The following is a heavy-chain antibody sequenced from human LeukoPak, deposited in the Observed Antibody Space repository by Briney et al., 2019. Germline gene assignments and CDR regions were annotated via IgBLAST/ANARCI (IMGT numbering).Heavy chain of an antibody. D-gene: IGHD6-19*01. CDR1: GDSVSSNSAA. Sequence: SQTLSLTCAISGDSVSSNSAAWNWISQSPSRGLERLGRTYYRSKWYNDYAVSVKSRITINPDTSKNQFSLQLNSVAPEDTAVYYCARDGPSSGWHNCDYWGQGTLVTVSS. V-gene: IGHV6-1*01. J-gene: IGHJ4*02. CDR3: ARDGPSSGWHNCDY. CDR2: TYYRSKWYN.